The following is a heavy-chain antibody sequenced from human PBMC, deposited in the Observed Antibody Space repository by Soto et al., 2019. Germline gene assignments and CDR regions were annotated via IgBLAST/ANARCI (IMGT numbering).Heavy chain of an antibody. D-gene: IGHD2-21*02. CDR3: ARAGGNSLYFDL. Sequence: QVQLQESGPGLVKPSQTLSLTCTVSGGSISSGGYYWSWIRQHPGKGLEWIGYIYYSGSTYYNPSLQSRVTISVDPSKNQFSLKLSSVTAADTDVYYCARAGGNSLYFDLWGRGTLVTVSS. CDR2: IYYSGST. J-gene: IGHJ2*01. CDR1: GGSISSGGYY. V-gene: IGHV4-31*03.